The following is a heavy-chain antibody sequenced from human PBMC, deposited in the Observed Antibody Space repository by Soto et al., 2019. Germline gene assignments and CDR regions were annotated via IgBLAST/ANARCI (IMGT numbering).Heavy chain of an antibody. J-gene: IGHJ2*01. CDR3: AGWDTAMAYWYFDL. Sequence: QVQLVQSGAEVKKPGSSVKVSCKASGGTFSSYAISWVRQAPGQGLEWMGGIIPIFGTANYAQKFQGRVTITADKSTSTAYMELSSLRSEDTALYYCAGWDTAMAYWYFDLWGRGTLVTVSS. V-gene: IGHV1-69*06. D-gene: IGHD5-18*01. CDR2: IIPIFGTA. CDR1: GGTFSSYA.